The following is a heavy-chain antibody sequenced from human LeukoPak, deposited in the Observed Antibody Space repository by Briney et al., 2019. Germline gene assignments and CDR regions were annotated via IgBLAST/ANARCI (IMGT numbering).Heavy chain of an antibody. CDR2: IRYDASND. J-gene: IGHJ4*02. CDR1: GFTFSNYG. V-gene: IGHV3-30*02. CDR3: AKDLSSGSRRAY. D-gene: IGHD6-19*01. Sequence: PGGSLRLSCAASGFTFSNYGMHWVRQAPGKGLEWLAYIRYDASNDYYADSVKGRFTISRDDSKNTLYLQMNSLRAEDTGVYYCAKDLSSGSRRAYWGQGTLVTVSS.